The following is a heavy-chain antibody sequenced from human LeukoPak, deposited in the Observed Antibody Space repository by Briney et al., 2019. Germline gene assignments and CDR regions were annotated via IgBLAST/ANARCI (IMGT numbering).Heavy chain of an antibody. Sequence: GGSLRLSCAASGFTFSSYWMHWVRQAPGKGLVWVSRINSDGSSTTYADSVKGGFAISRDNAKNTLYLQMNSLRAEDTAVYYCARVASSSSWYIDYWGQGTLVTVSS. CDR3: ARVASSSSWYIDY. V-gene: IGHV3-74*01. D-gene: IGHD6-13*01. J-gene: IGHJ4*02. CDR1: GFTFSSYW. CDR2: INSDGSST.